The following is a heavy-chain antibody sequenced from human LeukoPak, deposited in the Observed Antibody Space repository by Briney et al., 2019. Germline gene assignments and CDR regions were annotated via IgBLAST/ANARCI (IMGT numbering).Heavy chain of an antibody. CDR1: GFTFSSYA. Sequence: GGSLRLSCAASGFTFSSYAMSWVRQALGKGLEWVSAISGSGGSTYYADSVKGRFTISRDNSKNTLYLQMNSLRAEDTAVYYCAKDLGELSCFDYWGQGTLVTVSS. CDR3: AKDLGELSCFDY. V-gene: IGHV3-23*01. D-gene: IGHD3-16*02. CDR2: ISGSGGST. J-gene: IGHJ4*02.